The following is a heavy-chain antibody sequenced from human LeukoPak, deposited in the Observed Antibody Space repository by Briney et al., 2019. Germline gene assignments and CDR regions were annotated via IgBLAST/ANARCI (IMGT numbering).Heavy chain of an antibody. CDR3: AKGMVQNYYYYYGMDV. V-gene: IGHV3-9*01. CDR1: GFTFDDYA. J-gene: IGHJ6*02. CDR2: ISWNSGSI. Sequence: GGSLRLSCAASGFTFDDYAMHWVRQAPGKGLEWVSGISWNSGSIGYADSVKGRFTISRDNAKNSLYLQMNSLRAEDTALYYCAKGMVQNYYYYYGMDVWGQGTTVTVSS. D-gene: IGHD3-10*01.